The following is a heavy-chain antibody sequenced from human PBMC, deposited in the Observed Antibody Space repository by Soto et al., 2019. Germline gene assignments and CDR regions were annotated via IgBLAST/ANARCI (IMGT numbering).Heavy chain of an antibody. CDR1: GGSISSYY. D-gene: IGHD5-12*01. J-gene: IGHJ4*02. V-gene: IGHV4-59*01. CDR3: ARGVATMFPSLQDLYFDY. Sequence: PSETLSLTCTVSGGSISSYYWSWIRQPPGKGLEWIGYIYYSGSTNYNPSLKSRVTISVDTSKNQFSLKLSSVTAADTAVYYCARGVATMFPSLQDLYFDYWGQGTLVTVSS. CDR2: IYYSGST.